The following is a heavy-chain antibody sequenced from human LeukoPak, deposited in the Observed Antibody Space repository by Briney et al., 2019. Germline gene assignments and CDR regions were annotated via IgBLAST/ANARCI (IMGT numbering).Heavy chain of an antibody. J-gene: IGHJ6*03. CDR2: INHSGST. Sequence: PSETLSLTCAVYGGSFSGYYWSWIRQPPGKGLEWIGEINHSGSTNYNPSLKSRVTISVDTSKTQFSLKLSSVTAADTAVYYCARGRQDIAARGFYYNYYMDVWGKGTTVTVSS. CDR3: ARGRQDIAARGFYYNYYMDV. V-gene: IGHV4-34*01. D-gene: IGHD6-6*01. CDR1: GGSFSGYY.